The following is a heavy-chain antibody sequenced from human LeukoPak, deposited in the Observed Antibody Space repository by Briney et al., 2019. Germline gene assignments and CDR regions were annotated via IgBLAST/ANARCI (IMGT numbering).Heavy chain of an antibody. Sequence: SETLSLTCTVSGGSLSSYYWSWIRQPPGKGLEWIGYIYYSGSTNYNPSLKSRVTISVDTSKNQFSLKLSSVTAADTAVYYCARFRPRLYYFDYWGQGTLVTVSS. V-gene: IGHV4-59*01. CDR1: GGSLSSYY. CDR3: ARFRPRLYYFDY. CDR2: IYYSGST. J-gene: IGHJ4*02.